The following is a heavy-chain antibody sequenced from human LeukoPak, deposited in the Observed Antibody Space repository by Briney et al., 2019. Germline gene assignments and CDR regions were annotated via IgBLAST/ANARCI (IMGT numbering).Heavy chain of an antibody. CDR1: GYTFTSYY. Sequence: ASVKVSCKASGYTFTSYYMHWVRQAPGQGLEWMGIINPSGGTTSYAQKFQGRVTVTRDTSTSTVYMELSSLRSEDTAVYYCARDLVVVTGLRTRGSFDIWGQGTMVTVSS. J-gene: IGHJ3*02. CDR3: ARDLVVVTGLRTRGSFDI. V-gene: IGHV1-46*01. CDR2: INPSGGTT. D-gene: IGHD2-21*02.